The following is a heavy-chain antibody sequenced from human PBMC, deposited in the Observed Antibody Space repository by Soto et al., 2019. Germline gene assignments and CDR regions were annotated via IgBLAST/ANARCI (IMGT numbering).Heavy chain of an antibody. Sequence: QVQLVESGGGVVQPGRSLRLSCAASGFTFSSYAMHWVRQAPGKGLEWVAVISYDGSNKYYADSVKGRFTISRDNSKNTLYLQMNSLRAEDMAVYYCARDGKDCTNGVCYKWGYYGMDVWGQGTTVTVSS. CDR1: GFTFSSYA. CDR2: ISYDGSNK. V-gene: IGHV3-30-3*01. D-gene: IGHD2-8*01. CDR3: ARDGKDCTNGVCYKWGYYGMDV. J-gene: IGHJ6*02.